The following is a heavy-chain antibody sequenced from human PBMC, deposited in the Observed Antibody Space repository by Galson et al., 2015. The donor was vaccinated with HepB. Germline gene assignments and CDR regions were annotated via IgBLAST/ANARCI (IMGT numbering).Heavy chain of an antibody. CDR1: GFTFSRYA. D-gene: IGHD6-19*01. CDR2: ISFDGSDK. J-gene: IGHJ4*02. CDR3: VAGMSVDH. V-gene: IGHV3-30-3*01. Sequence: SLRLSCAASGFTFSRYALHWVRQAPGKGLEWVAIISFDGSDKYYADPVRGRFTISRDNSKDTVYLQLNSLRAEDTAVYYCVAGMSVDHWGQGTVVTVSS.